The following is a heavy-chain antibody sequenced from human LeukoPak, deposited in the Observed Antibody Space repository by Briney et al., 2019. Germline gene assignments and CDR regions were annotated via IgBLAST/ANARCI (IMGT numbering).Heavy chain of an antibody. V-gene: IGHV1-46*01. Sequence: ASVKVSCKASGYTLTTYYIHWVRQAPGQGLEWMGVIKPSGGTTIYAQKFQGRVTMTRDTSTSTVYMELSSLRSEDTAVYYCARVGGIGATMGDWGQGTLVTVSS. CDR3: ARVGGIGATMGD. CDR2: IKPSGGTT. J-gene: IGHJ4*02. D-gene: IGHD5-12*01. CDR1: GYTLTTYY.